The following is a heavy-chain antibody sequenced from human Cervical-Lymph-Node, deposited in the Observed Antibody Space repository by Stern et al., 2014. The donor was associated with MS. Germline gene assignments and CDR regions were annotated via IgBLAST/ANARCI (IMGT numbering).Heavy chain of an antibody. CDR3: ARGGRDYFYYYYGMDA. D-gene: IGHD2/OR15-2a*01. J-gene: IGHJ6*02. CDR1: GGTFTRHA. CDR2: IIPLFGTT. Sequence: QVKLGQSGAEVKKPGSSVKVSCKDSGGTFTRHAFGWVRQAPGQGLEWMGGIIPLFGTTDYTPQFQARFSITADESTSTVYMELSSLRSDDTAVYYCARGGRDYFYYYYGMDAWGQGTTVTVSS. V-gene: IGHV1-69*01.